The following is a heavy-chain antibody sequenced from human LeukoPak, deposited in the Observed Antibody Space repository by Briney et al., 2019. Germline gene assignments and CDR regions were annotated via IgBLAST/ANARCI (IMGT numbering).Heavy chain of an antibody. D-gene: IGHD5-24*01. CDR2: INHSGST. CDR3: ARFSGGRDGYNRYYFDY. CDR1: GGSFSGYY. Sequence: PSETLSLTCAVYGGSFSGYYWSWIRQPPGKGLEWIGEINHSGSTNYNPSLKSRVTISVDTSKNQFSLRLSSVTAADTAVYYCARFSGGRDGYNRYYFDYWGQGTLVTVSS. J-gene: IGHJ4*02. V-gene: IGHV4-34*01.